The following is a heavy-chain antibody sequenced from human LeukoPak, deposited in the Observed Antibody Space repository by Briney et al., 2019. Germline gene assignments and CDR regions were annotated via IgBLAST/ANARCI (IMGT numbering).Heavy chain of an antibody. CDR2: INSDGINT. V-gene: IGHV3-74*01. J-gene: IGHJ5*02. CDR1: DFTFSTYA. CDR3: ARDLGQYYDTSDNWFDP. Sequence: PGGSLRLSCAASDFTFSTYAMSWVRQAPGKGLVWVSRINSDGINTSYADSVKGRFTISRDNAKNTLNLQMDSLRAEDTAVYYCARDLGQYYDTSDNWFDPWGQGTLVTVSS. D-gene: IGHD3-22*01.